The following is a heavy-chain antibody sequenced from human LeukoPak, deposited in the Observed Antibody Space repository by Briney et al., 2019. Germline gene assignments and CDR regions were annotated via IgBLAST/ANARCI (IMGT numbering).Heavy chain of an antibody. CDR2: ITGSGRGT. V-gene: IGHV3-23*01. D-gene: IGHD4-17*01. J-gene: IGHJ3*02. CDR3: SKDPNGDYVGAFDM. Sequence: GGSLRLSCTAAGLNFSNYATTWVRQAPGKGLEWVSSITGSGRGTYYADSVKGRFSVSRDNSQNTVFLHMNSLRADDTALYYCSKDPNGDYVGAFDMWGPGTMVTVSS. CDR1: GLNFSNYA.